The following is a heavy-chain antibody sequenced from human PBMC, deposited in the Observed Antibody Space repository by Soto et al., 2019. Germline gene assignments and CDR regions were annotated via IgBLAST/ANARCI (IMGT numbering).Heavy chain of an antibody. V-gene: IGHV4-61*01. CDR2: IYYSGST. CDR3: ARESVVPYSYGMDV. Sequence: PSETLSLTCTVSGGSVSSGSYYWSWIRQPPGKGLEWIGYIYYSGSTNYNPSLKSRVTISVDTSKNQFSLKLSSVTAADTAVYYCARESVVPYSYGMDVWGQGTTVTVSS. J-gene: IGHJ6*02. D-gene: IGHD2-15*01. CDR1: GGSVSSGSYY.